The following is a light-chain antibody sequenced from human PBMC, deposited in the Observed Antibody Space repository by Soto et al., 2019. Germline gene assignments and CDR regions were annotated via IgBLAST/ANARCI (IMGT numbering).Light chain of an antibody. CDR1: SSDVGGYNY. CDR3: SSFTSISTFV. Sequence: QSVLTQPPSASGSPGQSVTISCTGTSSDVGGYNYVSWYQQHPGKAPKLMIYEVSNRPSGVPDRFSGSKSGNTASLTISGLQPEDEADYYCSSFTSISTFVFGTGTKVTV. V-gene: IGLV2-8*01. CDR2: EVS. J-gene: IGLJ1*01.